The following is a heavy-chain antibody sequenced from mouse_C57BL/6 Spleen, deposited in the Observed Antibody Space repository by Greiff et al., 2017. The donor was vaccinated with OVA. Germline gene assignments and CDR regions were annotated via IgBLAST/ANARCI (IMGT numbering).Heavy chain of an antibody. D-gene: IGHD1-1*01. J-gene: IGHJ3*01. CDR3: ARGDSSSTLFAY. Sequence: QVHVKQSGAELAKPGASVKLSCKASGYTFTSYWMHWVKQRPGQGLEWIGYINPSSGNTNYNQKFKDKATLTADKSSSTAYMQLSSLTYEDSAVYYCARGDSSSTLFAYWGQGTLVTVSA. V-gene: IGHV1-7*01. CDR1: GYTFTSYW. CDR2: INPSSGNT.